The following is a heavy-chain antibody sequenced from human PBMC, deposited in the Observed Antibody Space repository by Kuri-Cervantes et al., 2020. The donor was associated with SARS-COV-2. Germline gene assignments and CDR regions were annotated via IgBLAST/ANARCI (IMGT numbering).Heavy chain of an antibody. CDR2: IIPIFGTA. J-gene: IGHJ4*02. CDR1: GGTFSSYA. CDR3: ARAYYYDSSGYYPGDY. V-gene: IGHV1-69*13. D-gene: IGHD3-22*01. Sequence: SVKVSCKASGGTFSSYAISWVRQAPGQGLEWMGGIIPIFGTANYAQKFQGRVTITADESTSTAYMELSSLRSEDTAVYYCARAYYYDSSGYYPGDYWGQGNLVT.